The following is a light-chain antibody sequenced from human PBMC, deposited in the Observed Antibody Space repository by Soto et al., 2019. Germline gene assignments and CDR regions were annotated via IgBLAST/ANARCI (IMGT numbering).Light chain of an antibody. J-gene: IGKJ5*01. Sequence: DIQMTQSPSTLSASVGDRVTITCRASQSISNWLAWYQQKPGKAPKLLIYDASSLESGATSRFSGSGSGTASTLTISSLRPDDLAIDKCQQYKSNSPNTFGQVTRLEI. CDR3: QQYKSNSPNT. V-gene: IGKV1-5*01. CDR1: QSISNW. CDR2: DAS.